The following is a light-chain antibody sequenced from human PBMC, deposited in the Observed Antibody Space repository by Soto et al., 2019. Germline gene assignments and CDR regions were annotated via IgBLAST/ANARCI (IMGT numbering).Light chain of an antibody. V-gene: IGKV3-11*01. CDR3: QQRNTGPLT. CDR1: QSISNY. CDR2: DSS. J-gene: IGKJ5*01. Sequence: IVLTQSPATLSLSPGERVTLSCRASQSISNYLAWYQQKPGQAPRLLIYDSSNRATGIPARFSGSGSGTDLTLTISTLDPEDFAVYYCQQRNTGPLTFGQGTRLEIK.